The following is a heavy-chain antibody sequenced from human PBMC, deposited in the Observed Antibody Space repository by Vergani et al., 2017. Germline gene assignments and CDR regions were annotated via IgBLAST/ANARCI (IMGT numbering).Heavy chain of an antibody. D-gene: IGHD3-9*01. CDR2: IYHSGGA. J-gene: IGHJ4*02. Sequence: QLHLQESGPGLVKPSETLPLTCTVSGGSITSSSYYWGWIRQPPGKGLEWIGNIYHSGGAYYNPSLKGRVTISVDTSKNQFSLELSSVTAADTAIYFCARTKSFSLRYFHWALWGQGTLVTVSS. CDR3: ARTKSFSLRYFHWAL. V-gene: IGHV4-39*01. CDR1: GGSITSSSYY.